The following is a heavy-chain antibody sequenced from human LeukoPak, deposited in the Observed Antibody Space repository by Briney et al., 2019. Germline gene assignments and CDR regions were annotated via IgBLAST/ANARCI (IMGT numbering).Heavy chain of an antibody. CDR2: ISSSSRYI. CDR1: GFTFNSYS. J-gene: IGHJ3*02. CDR3: ARERDAFDI. Sequence: GGSLRLSCAASGFTFNSYSVNWVRQAPGKGLEWVSNISSSSRYIYYADSVKGRFTISRDNSKISLYLKMISLRAEATAVYYCARERDAFDIWGQGTMVTVSS. V-gene: IGHV3-21*01.